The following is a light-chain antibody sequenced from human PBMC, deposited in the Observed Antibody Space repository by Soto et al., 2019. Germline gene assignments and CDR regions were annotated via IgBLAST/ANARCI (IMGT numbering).Light chain of an antibody. CDR3: QSYDSSLSGYV. CDR1: RSNIGAGYD. J-gene: IGLJ1*01. Sequence: QSVLTQPPSVSGAPGQRVTISCSGSRSNIGAGYDVHWYQQLPGTAPKLLIYSNTNRPSGVPDRFSGSKSGTSASLAITGLQAEDEADYYCQSYDSSLSGYVFGTGTKVTVL. V-gene: IGLV1-40*01. CDR2: SNT.